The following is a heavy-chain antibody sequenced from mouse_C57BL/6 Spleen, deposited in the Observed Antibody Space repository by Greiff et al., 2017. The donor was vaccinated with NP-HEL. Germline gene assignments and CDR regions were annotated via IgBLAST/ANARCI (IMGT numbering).Heavy chain of an antibody. D-gene: IGHD2-1*01. CDR3: TRRGGNYVFDY. CDR2: IDPETGGT. J-gene: IGHJ2*01. CDR1: GYTFTDYE. Sequence: VKLQESGAELVRPGASVTLSCKASGYTFTDYEMHWVKQTPVHGLEWIGAIDPETGGTAYNQKFKGKAILTADKSSSTAYMELRSLTSEDSAVYYCTRRGGNYVFDYWGQGTTLTVSS. V-gene: IGHV1-15*01.